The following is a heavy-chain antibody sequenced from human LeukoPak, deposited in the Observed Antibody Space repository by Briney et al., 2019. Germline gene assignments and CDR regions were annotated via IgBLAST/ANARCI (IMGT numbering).Heavy chain of an antibody. Sequence: SETLSLTCTVSGGSISSSSYYWGWIRQPPGKGLEWIGYIYYSGSTNYNPSLKSRVTISVDTSKNQFSLKLSSVTAADTAVYYCARDGGSKPFDYWGQGTLVTVSS. CDR3: ARDGGSKPFDY. V-gene: IGHV4-61*01. D-gene: IGHD1-26*01. J-gene: IGHJ4*02. CDR2: IYYSGST. CDR1: GGSISSSSYY.